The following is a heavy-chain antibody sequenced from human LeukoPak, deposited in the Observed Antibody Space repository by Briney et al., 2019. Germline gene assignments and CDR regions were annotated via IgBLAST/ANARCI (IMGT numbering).Heavy chain of an antibody. CDR1: GFTFSSYW. V-gene: IGHV3-7*01. J-gene: IGHJ4*02. D-gene: IGHD3-22*01. CDR3: ARGGYYYDSSSDY. CDR2: IKQDGSEK. Sequence: GGSLRLSCAASGFTFSSYWMSWVRQAPGKGLEWVANIKQDGSEKYYVDSVKGRFTISRDNAKNSLYLQMNSLRAEDTAVYYCARGGYYYDSSSDYWGQGTLVTVSS.